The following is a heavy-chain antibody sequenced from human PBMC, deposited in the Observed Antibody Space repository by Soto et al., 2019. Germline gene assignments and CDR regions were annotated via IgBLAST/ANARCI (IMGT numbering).Heavy chain of an antibody. D-gene: IGHD3-22*01. J-gene: IGHJ4*02. V-gene: IGHV3-23*01. CDR2: ISVSGDKA. Sequence: GWLRRSGAASGCAFSTYAMTWVRQAPGKGLEWVAGISVSGDKAYYADSVKGRFTISRDNSKNTVFLQIASLRVEDTAVYYCARDKFRPGLLYSLGFLLPEYGHWGQGTMVTSPQ. CDR3: ARDKFRPGLLYSLGFLLPEYGH. CDR1: GCAFSTYA.